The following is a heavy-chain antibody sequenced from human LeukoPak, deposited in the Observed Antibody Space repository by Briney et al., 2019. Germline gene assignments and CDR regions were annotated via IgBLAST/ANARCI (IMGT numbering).Heavy chain of an antibody. D-gene: IGHD6-13*01. V-gene: IGHV5-51*01. CDR2: INPSDSET. Sequence: GESLKISCKGSAYSFTSYWIGWVRQMPGKGLEWMGFINPSDSETRYSPSCQGQVTISADKSISTAYLQWSSLKASDTAMYYCARLIATAGIMAWGQGTLVAVSS. CDR1: AYSFTSYW. CDR3: ARLIATAGIMA. J-gene: IGHJ5*02.